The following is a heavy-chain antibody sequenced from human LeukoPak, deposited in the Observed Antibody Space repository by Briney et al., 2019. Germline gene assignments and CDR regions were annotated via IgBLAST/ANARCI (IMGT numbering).Heavy chain of an antibody. CDR2: ISSSSSHI. CDR1: GFTFSSYS. V-gene: IGHV3-21*01. Sequence: NPGGSLRLSCAASGFTFSSYSMNWVRQAPGKGLEWVSSISSSSSHIHSADSVKGRFTISRDNSKNTLYLQMNSLRAEDTAVYYCARDEASVTGWYYYGMDVWGQGTTVTVSS. J-gene: IGHJ6*02. CDR3: ARDEASVTGWYYYGMDV. D-gene: IGHD4-11*01.